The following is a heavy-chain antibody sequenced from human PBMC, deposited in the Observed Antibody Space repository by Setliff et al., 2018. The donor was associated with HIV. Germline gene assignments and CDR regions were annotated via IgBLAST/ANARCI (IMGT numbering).Heavy chain of an antibody. CDR3: ARRVILSYGYYFDY. CDR1: GGSISSSNYY. CDR2: IYYSGNT. V-gene: IGHV4-39*01. D-gene: IGHD3-16*02. J-gene: IGHJ4*02. Sequence: KTSETLSLTCTVSGGSISSSNYYWGWLRQPPGKGLEWIGSIYYSGNTYYNPSLKSRVTISVDTSKNQFSLKLSSVTAADMAVYHCARRVILSYGYYFDYWGQGTLVTVSS.